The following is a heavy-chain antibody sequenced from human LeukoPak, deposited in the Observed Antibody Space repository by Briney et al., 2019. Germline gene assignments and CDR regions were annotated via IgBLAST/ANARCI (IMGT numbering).Heavy chain of an antibody. D-gene: IGHD2-2*01. CDR3: ARAPAAITGPYYYYYGMDV. Sequence: PGGSLRLSCAASGFTFSSYSMNWVRQAPGKGLEWVSSVSSSSSYIYYADSVKGRFTISRDNAKNSLYLQMNSLRAEDTAVYYCARAPAAITGPYYYYYGMDVWGQGTTVTVSS. CDR2: VSSSSSYI. CDR1: GFTFSSYS. J-gene: IGHJ6*02. V-gene: IGHV3-21*01.